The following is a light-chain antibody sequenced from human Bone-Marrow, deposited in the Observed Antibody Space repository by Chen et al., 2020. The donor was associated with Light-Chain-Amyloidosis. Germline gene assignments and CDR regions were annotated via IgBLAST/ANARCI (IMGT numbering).Light chain of an antibody. CDR1: SSDVGGDNH. Sequence: SALPQPASVSGSPGTPITISCTGTSSDVGGDNHVSWYQQHPDKAPKLMIYEVTNRPSWVPDRFSGSKSDNTASLTISGLQTEDEADYFCSSYTITNTLVFGSGTRVTVL. J-gene: IGLJ1*01. CDR2: EVT. V-gene: IGLV2-14*01. CDR3: SSYTITNTLV.